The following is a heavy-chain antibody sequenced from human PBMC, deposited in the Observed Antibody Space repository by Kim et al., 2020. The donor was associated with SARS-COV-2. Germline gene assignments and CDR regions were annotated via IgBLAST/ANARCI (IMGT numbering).Heavy chain of an antibody. Sequence: GGSLRLSCAASGFMFGAYNMNWVRQAPGRGLEWVSSINSWGNYIYYAVSVRGRFTISRDNDRYSVFLQMNSLRDDDTAVYFCARGETHGYSYTIDVWGQGTPVTVSS. CDR3: ARGETHGYSYTIDV. J-gene: IGHJ6*01. CDR2: INSWGNYI. V-gene: IGHV3-21*01. CDR1: GFMFGAYN.